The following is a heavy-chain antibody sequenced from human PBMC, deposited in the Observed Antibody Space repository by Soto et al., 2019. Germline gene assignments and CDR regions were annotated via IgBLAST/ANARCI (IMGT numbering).Heavy chain of an antibody. CDR3: ARFKIPLLQQPIYYYDSSVPAEGGEDY. V-gene: IGHV1-18*01. D-gene: IGHD3-22*01. CDR2: ISAYNGNT. CDR1: GYTFTSYG. J-gene: IGHJ4*02. Sequence: QVQLVQSGAEVKKPGASVKVSCKASGYTFTSYGISWVRQAPGQGLEWMGWISAYNGNTNYAQKLQGRVTMTTDTSTSTAYMELRSLRSDDTAVYYCARFKIPLLQQPIYYYDSSVPAEGGEDYWGQGTLVTVSS.